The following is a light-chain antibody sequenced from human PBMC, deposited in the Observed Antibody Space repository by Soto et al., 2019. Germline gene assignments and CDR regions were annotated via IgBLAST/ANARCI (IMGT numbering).Light chain of an antibody. V-gene: IGKV1-33*01. CDR2: DAS. Sequence: DIQMTQSPSSLSASVGDRVTITCQASQDISNYLNWYQQKPGKAPKLLIYDASNLETWVPSRFSGSGSGTDFTFTISSLQPEDIATYYCPQYDNLPWTFGQGTKVEIK. CDR1: QDISNY. CDR3: PQYDNLPWT. J-gene: IGKJ1*01.